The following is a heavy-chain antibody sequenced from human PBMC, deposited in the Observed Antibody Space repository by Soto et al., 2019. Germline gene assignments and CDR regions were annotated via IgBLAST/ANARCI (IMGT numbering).Heavy chain of an antibody. Sequence: SETLSLTCTVSGGSMSSSNWWNWVRQPPGKGLEWIGEAHHSGRTNYNPSLKSRVTISVDKSKNHFSLKIEDTAVYYCARLSESFPVGSAFDIWGQGTMVTVSS. V-gene: IGHV4-4*02. CDR2: AHHSGRT. CDR3: ARLSESFPVGSAFDI. CDR1: GGSMSSSNW. D-gene: IGHD3-3*01. J-gene: IGHJ3*02.